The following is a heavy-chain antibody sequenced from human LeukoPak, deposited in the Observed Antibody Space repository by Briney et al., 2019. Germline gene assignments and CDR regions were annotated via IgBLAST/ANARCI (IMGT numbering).Heavy chain of an antibody. CDR2: ISYDGSNK. CDR1: GFTFSSYG. Sequence: GRSLRLSCAASGFTFSSYGMHWARQAPGEGLEWVAVISYDGSNKYCADSVKGRFTISRDNSKNTLYLEMNSLRAEDTAVYYCAKSGRYSSGWYGPLYYYYGMDVWGKGPTVTVSS. D-gene: IGHD6-19*01. J-gene: IGHJ6*04. CDR3: AKSGRYSSGWYGPLYYYYGMDV. V-gene: IGHV3-30*18.